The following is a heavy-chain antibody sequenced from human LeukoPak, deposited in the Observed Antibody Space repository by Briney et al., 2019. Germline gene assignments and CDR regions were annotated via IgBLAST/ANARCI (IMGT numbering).Heavy chain of an antibody. CDR1: GFSVNSSGVG. CDR3: AHRTMTTITGTTFDP. J-gene: IGHJ5*02. D-gene: IGHD1-1*01. Sequence: SGPTLVKPTQTLTLTCSLSGFSVNSSGVGVGWIRQPPGKALEWLALIYWDDDKRYSPSLESRLNITRDTSRNQVVLKMTNMDPVDTGTYFCAHRTMTTITGTTFDPWGQGILVTVSS. V-gene: IGHV2-5*02. CDR2: IYWDDDK.